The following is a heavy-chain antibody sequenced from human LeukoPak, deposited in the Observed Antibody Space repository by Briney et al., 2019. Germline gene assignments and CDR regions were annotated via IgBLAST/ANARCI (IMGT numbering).Heavy chain of an antibody. D-gene: IGHD3-9*01. V-gene: IGHV4-34*01. CDR3: ARGGNLRYFDWKHPRRNWFDP. Sequence: PSETPSLTCAVYGGSFSGYYWSWIRQPPGKGPEWIGEINHSGSTNYNPSLKSRVTISVDTSKNQFSLKLSSVTAADTAVYYCARGGNLRYFDWKHPRRNWFDPWGQGTLVTVSS. CDR1: GGSFSGYY. CDR2: INHSGST. J-gene: IGHJ5*02.